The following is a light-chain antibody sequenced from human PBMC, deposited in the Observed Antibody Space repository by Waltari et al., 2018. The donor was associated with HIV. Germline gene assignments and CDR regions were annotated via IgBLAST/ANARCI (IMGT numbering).Light chain of an antibody. CDR3: AAWDDSLNGVV. V-gene: IGLV1-44*01. CDR2: SNN. Sequence: QSVLTQPPSASGTPGQRVTISCSGSSSNIGSNTVNWSQHPPGTAPKPLIYSNNQRPSGVPDRVSGSKSGTSASLAISGLQSEVEADYYCAAWDDSLNGVVFGGGTKLTVL. CDR1: SSNIGSNT. J-gene: IGLJ2*01.